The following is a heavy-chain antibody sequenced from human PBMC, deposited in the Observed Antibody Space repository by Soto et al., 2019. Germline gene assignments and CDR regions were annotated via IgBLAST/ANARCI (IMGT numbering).Heavy chain of an antibody. CDR1: GFTFSEYA. D-gene: IGHD2-21*01. J-gene: IGHJ3*02. Sequence: GGSLRLSCAASGFTFSEYAMTWVRQAPGKGLEWVSVIGGAGSNIYYADSVEGRFTVSRDDSKNALYLRMDSLRVEDTAVYYCARDPVCGDDWYSAFDIWGQGTMVTVSS. CDR2: IGGAGSNI. V-gene: IGHV3-23*01. CDR3: ARDPVCGDDWYSAFDI.